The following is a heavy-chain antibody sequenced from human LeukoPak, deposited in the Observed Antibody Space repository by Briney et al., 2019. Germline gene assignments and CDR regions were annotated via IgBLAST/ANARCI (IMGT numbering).Heavy chain of an antibody. CDR3: LRGDRRDY. J-gene: IGHJ4*02. CDR2: IYSDNT. V-gene: IGHV3-53*01. Sequence: GGSLRLSCTVSGFTFSSNSMSWVRQAPGKGLEWVSFIYSDNTHYSNSVKGRFIISKDNAKDSLYLQMNSLRVEDTAVYYCLRGDRRDYWGQGTLVTVSS. CDR1: GFTFSSNS.